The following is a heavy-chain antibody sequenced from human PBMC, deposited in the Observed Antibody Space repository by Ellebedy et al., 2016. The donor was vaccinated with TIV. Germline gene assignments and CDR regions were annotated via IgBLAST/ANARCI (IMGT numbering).Heavy chain of an antibody. CDR1: GYSLTDLS. V-gene: IGHV1-24*01. CDR3: ATSGPPGYCSSISCYNYFYGMDV. D-gene: IGHD2-2*01. J-gene: IGHJ6*02. Sequence: AASVKVSCKVSGYSLTDLSMHWVRQVPGKGLEWMGVFDPEDGETIYAKKFQGRVTMTEETSTETAYMELSSLSSEDTAVYYCATSGPPGYCSSISCYNYFYGMDVWGQGTTVTVAS. CDR2: FDPEDGET.